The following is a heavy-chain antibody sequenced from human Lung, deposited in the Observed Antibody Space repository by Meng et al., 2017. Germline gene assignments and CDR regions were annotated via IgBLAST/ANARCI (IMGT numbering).Heavy chain of an antibody. J-gene: IGHJ5*02. CDR1: GGSISTSGYY. V-gene: IGHV4-39*01. Sequence: QPQLTESGPGLVKPSEALSLTCSVSGGSISTSGYYWGWIRQPPGKGLEWIGSIGHSGFTYYTPSLKSRVAVSLDTSKSQFSLMLTSVTAADTAVYYCVRSSAWVRTGFDPWGQGTLVTVSS. CDR2: IGHSGFT. CDR3: VRSSAWVRTGFDP. D-gene: IGHD6-19*01.